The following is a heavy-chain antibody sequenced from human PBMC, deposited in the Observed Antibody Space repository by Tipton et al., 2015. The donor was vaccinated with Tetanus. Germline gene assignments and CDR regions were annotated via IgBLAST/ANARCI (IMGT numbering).Heavy chain of an antibody. J-gene: IGHJ6*02. D-gene: IGHD2-2*01. CDR2: MNPNSGKT. CDR1: GYTFTSYG. Sequence: QSGPEVKKPGASVKVSCKASGYTFTSYGINWVRQATGQGFDWMGWMNPNSGKTASAQKFQGRVTMTTNTSITTAYMELNRLRSEDTAVYYCVSGSSIRHGLDVWGHGTTVAVSS. V-gene: IGHV1-8*01. CDR3: VSGSSIRHGLDV.